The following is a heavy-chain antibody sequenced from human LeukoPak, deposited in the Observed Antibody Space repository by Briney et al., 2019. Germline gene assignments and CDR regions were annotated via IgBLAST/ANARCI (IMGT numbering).Heavy chain of an antibody. J-gene: IGHJ4*02. CDR3: ARDSRHYYDSSGYSYYFDY. D-gene: IGHD3-22*01. CDR1: GGSISSSSYY. V-gene: IGHV4-61*01. CDR2: IYYSGST. Sequence: SETLSLTCTVSGGSISSSSYYWSWIRQPPGKGLEWIGYIYYSGSTNYNPSLKSRVTISVDTSKNQFSLKLSSVTAADTAVYYCARDSRHYYDSSGYSYYFDYWGQGTLVTVSS.